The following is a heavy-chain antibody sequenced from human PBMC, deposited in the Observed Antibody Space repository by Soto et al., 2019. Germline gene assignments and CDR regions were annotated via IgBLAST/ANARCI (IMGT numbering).Heavy chain of an antibody. V-gene: IGHV3-23*01. CDR1: EFTFSSYS. CDR2: FRSGGDDGTT. CDR3: AKKVNSGPGSQYFDY. Sequence: LRLSCAASEFTFSSYSMSWVHQAPGKGLEWVSGFRSGGDDGTTYYADSVKGRFTIFRDNSKNTLFLQMDSLRAEDKAIYYCAKKVNSGPGSQYFDYWGQGTLVTVSS. D-gene: IGHD3-10*01. J-gene: IGHJ4*02.